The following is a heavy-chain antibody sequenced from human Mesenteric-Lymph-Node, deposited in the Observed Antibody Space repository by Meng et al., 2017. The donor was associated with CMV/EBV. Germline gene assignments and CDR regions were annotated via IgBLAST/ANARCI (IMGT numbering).Heavy chain of an antibody. CDR1: GGSISSSSYY. J-gene: IGHJ5*02. V-gene: IGHV4-39*07. D-gene: IGHD3-3*01. CDR2: IYYSGST. CDR3: ARDRGEEKVDYDFYHLTGFDP. Sequence: SETLSLTCTVSGGSISSSSYYWGWIRQPPGKGLEWIGSIYYSGSTYYNPSLKSRVTISVDTSKNQFSLKLSSVTAADTAVYYCARDRGEEKVDYDFYHLTGFDPWGQGTLVTVSS.